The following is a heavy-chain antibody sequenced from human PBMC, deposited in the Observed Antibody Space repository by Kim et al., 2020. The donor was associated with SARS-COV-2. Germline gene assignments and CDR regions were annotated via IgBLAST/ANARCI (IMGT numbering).Heavy chain of an antibody. D-gene: IGHD6-19*01. Sequence: ASVKVSCKASGYTFTSYAMHWVRQAPGQRLEWMGWINAGNGNTKYSQKFQGRVTITRDTSASTAYMELSSLRSEDTAVYYCANLAVAGPGHLKNYWGQGTLVTVSS. V-gene: IGHV1-3*01. J-gene: IGHJ4*02. CDR2: INAGNGNT. CDR3: ANLAVAGPGHLKNY. CDR1: GYTFTSYA.